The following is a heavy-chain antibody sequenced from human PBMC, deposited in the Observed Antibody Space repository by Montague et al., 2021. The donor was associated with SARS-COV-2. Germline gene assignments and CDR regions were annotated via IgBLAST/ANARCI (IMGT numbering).Heavy chain of an antibody. CDR3: VRVLDNRVRDY. CDR2: ISYIGKT. D-gene: IGHD3/OR15-3a*01. CDR1: GYSISSGYY. V-gene: IGHV4-38-2*02. Sequence: SETLSLTCSVSGYSISSGYYCGWIRQPPGKGLEWVGCISYIGKTYYSPSLKSRLTISLDSSKNQFSLQARSVTAADTAVYYCVRVLDNRVRDYRGQGTLVTVSS. J-gene: IGHJ4*02.